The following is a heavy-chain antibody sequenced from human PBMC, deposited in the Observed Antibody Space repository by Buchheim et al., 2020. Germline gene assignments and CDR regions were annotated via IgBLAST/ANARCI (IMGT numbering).Heavy chain of an antibody. CDR3: ARDIREVGSYGVSLGMDV. V-gene: IGHV3-33*01. CDR2: IWYDGRNK. CDR1: GFTFSTYG. D-gene: IGHD3-10*01. J-gene: IGHJ6*02. Sequence: QVQVVEFGGAVVQPGRSLRLPCAASGFTFSTYGMHWVRQAPGKGLEWVSVIWYDGRNKFYADSVKGRFTISRDNFKNTLYLRMNSLRAEDTAVYYCARDIREVGSYGVSLGMDVWGQGTT.